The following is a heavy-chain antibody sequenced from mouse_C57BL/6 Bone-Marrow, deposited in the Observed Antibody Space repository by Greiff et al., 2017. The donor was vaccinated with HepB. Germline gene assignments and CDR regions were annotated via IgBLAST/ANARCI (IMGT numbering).Heavy chain of an antibody. Sequence: EVQGVESGGGLVKPGGSLKLSCAASGFTFSSYAMSWVRQTPEKRLEWVATISDGGSYIYYPDNVKGRFTISRDNAKNNLYLQMSHLKSEDTAMYYCARDAYFYGSSYWCYWYFDVWGTGTTVTGSS. CDR1: GFTFSSYA. CDR2: ISDGGSYI. CDR3: ARDAYFYGSSYWCYWYFDV. D-gene: IGHD1-1*01. V-gene: IGHV5-4*01. J-gene: IGHJ1*03.